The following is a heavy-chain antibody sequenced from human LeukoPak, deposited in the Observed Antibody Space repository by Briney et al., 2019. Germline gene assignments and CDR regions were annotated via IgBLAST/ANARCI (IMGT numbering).Heavy chain of an antibody. CDR2: ISSSSSTI. CDR3: VTGYYGSGSYYLNYYYGMDV. V-gene: IGHV3-48*01. Sequence: PGGSLRLSCAASGFTFSSYSMNWVRQAPGKGLEWVSYISSSSSTIYYADSVKGRFTISRDNSKNTLYLQMNSLRAEDTAVYYCVTGYYGSGSYYLNYYYGMDVWGQGTTVTVSS. CDR1: GFTFSSYS. J-gene: IGHJ6*02. D-gene: IGHD3-10*01.